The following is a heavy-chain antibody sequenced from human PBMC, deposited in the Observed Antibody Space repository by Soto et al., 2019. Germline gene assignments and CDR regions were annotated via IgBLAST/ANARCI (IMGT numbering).Heavy chain of an antibody. J-gene: IGHJ4*02. D-gene: IGHD4-17*01. V-gene: IGHV3-30*18. CDR3: AKGVKTNPPTFYGDYVTLDY. CDR1: GFTFSSYG. CDR2: ISYDGSNK. Sequence: QVQLVESGGGVVQPGRSLRLSCAASGFTFSSYGMHWVRQAPGKGLEWVAVISYDGSNKYYADSVKGRFTISRDNSKNTLYLQMNSLRAEDTAVYYCAKGVKTNPPTFYGDYVTLDYWGQGTLVTVSS.